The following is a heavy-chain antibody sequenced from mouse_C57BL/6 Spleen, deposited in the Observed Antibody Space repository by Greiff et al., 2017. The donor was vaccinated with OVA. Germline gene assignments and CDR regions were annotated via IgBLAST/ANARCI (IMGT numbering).Heavy chain of an antibody. J-gene: IGHJ4*01. CDR3: VRHGGAMDD. Sequence: EVKLVESGGGLVQPKGSLKLSCAASGFSFNTYAMNWVRQAPGTGLELVARIRSKSNNYATYYADSVKDRFTISRDDSASMHYLQMNNVRTGDTAMYDCVRHGGAMDDWGQGTSVTVSS. CDR2: IRSKSNNYAT. V-gene: IGHV10-1*01. CDR1: GFSFNTYA.